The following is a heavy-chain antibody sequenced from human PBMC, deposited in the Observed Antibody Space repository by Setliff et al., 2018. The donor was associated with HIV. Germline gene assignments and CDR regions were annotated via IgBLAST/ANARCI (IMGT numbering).Heavy chain of an antibody. J-gene: IGHJ6*02. CDR2: IYHSGST. V-gene: IGHV4-39*07. CDR1: GGSVSDSNVY. CDR3: ARFQRDILRSYGMDV. Sequence: SETLSLTCSVSGGSVSDSNVYWNWIRQSPGKGLEWIGNIYHSGSTYYNPSLKSRVAISVDTSKNQFSLKLSPVTAADTAVYYCARFQRDILRSYGMDVWGQGTTVTVSS.